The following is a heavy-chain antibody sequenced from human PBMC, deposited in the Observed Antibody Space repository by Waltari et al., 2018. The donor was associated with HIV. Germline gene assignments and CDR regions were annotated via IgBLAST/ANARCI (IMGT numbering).Heavy chain of an antibody. CDR2: TYYRSRWYN. CDR1: VDSASSNSPA. D-gene: IGHD6-19*01. J-gene: IGHJ5*02. V-gene: IGHV6-1*01. Sequence: QGQLQQSGPGLVKPSQTLSLTCVISVDSASSNSPAWNWIRQSPSRGLEWLGRTYYRSRWYNEYAVSVKSRITINQDTSKNQFSLQLKSVTPEDTAVYYCVRGGQWLNWFGPWGPGTLVTVSS. CDR3: VRGGQWLNWFGP.